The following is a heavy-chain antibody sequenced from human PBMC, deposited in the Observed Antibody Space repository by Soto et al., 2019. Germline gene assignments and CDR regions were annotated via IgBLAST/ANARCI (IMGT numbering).Heavy chain of an antibody. CDR2: ISTDNGST. CDR1: GYTFSNFG. V-gene: IGHV1-18*01. CDR3: TRDAKYYDIMTGYFVNDY. J-gene: IGHJ4*02. Sequence: QVQLVQSGGEVKKPGASVKVSCKASGYTFSNFGISWVRQAPGQGLEWMGWISTDNGSTKYAQNLQDRVTMTTDTTTSTAYMELRSLRSDDTAVYYCTRDAKYYDIMTGYFVNDYWGQGTLVTVSS. D-gene: IGHD3-9*01.